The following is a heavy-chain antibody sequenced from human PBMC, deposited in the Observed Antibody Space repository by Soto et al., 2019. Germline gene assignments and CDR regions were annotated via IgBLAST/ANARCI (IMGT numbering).Heavy chain of an antibody. CDR1: GYSFTSYW. CDR3: ASYFGVVTQYYYYGMDV. D-gene: IGHD3-3*01. J-gene: IGHJ6*02. Sequence: PGESLKISCKGSGYSFTSYWISWVRQMPGKGLEWMGRIDPSDSYTNYSPSFQGHVTISADKSISTAYLQWSSLKASDTAMYYCASYFGVVTQYYYYGMDVWGQGTTVTVSS. V-gene: IGHV5-10-1*01. CDR2: IDPSDSYT.